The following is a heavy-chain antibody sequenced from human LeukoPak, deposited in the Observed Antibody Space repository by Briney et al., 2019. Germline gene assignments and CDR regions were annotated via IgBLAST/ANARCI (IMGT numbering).Heavy chain of an antibody. CDR1: GDSVSRSTAA. CDR3: AGQGSGWLAGNWFDP. D-gene: IGHD6-19*01. J-gene: IGHJ5*02. V-gene: IGHV6-1*01. Sequence: SQTLSLTCVISGDSVSRSTAACNWIRQSPSRGLEWLGRTYYRSKWYNDYAVSVKSRIIINPDTSTNQFSLLLNSVTPEDTAVYYCAGQGSGWLAGNWFDPWGQGTLVTVSS. CDR2: TYYRSKWYN.